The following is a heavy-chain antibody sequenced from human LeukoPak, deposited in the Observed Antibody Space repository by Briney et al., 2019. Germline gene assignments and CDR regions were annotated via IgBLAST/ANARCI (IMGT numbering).Heavy chain of an antibody. CDR3: ARLKGGPYDFWSGSYAFDI. CDR1: GYTFTGYY. Sequence: ASVKVSCKASGYTFTGYYMHWVRQPPGQGLEWMGWINPNSGGTNYAQKFQGRVTMTRDTSISTAYMELSRLRSDDTAVYYCARLKGGPYDFWSGSYAFDIWGQGTMVTVSS. V-gene: IGHV1-2*02. J-gene: IGHJ3*02. D-gene: IGHD3-3*01. CDR2: INPNSGGT.